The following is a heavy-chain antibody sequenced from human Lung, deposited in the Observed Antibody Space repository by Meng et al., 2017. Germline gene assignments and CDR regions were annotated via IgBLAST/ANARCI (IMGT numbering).Heavy chain of an antibody. D-gene: IGHD4-17*01. Sequence: VQLVESGGCVGHAGGSLRLSCSASGFPFSTHWMHWVRQAPGKGLEWVSRITGDGSSTIYADSVQGRFTMSRDNAKNTLSLQMNSLRAEDTAVYYCARGGVTTDDWGQGTLVTVSS. CDR1: GFPFSTHW. CDR2: ITGDGSST. V-gene: IGHV3-74*01. CDR3: ARGGVTTDD. J-gene: IGHJ4*02.